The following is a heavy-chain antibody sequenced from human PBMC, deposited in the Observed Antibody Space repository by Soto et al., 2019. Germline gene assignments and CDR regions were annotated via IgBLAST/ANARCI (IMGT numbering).Heavy chain of an antibody. CDR1: RFTFSGYW. J-gene: IGHJ3*02. CDR2: IKDDGSEK. CDR3: ARGARI. V-gene: IGHV3-7*01. Sequence: EVQLVESGGDLVQPGGSLRLSCADSRFTFSGYWMYWVRQAPGKGLEWVANIKDDGSEKNYVDSVRGRFTISRDNAKNSLYLQMNSLRAEDTAVYYCARGARIWGQGTMVTVS.